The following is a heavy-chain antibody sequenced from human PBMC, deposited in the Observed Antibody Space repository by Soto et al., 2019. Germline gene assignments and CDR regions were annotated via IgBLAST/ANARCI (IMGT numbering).Heavy chain of an antibody. CDR3: ARSNWNFPFDF. Sequence: QVQLEESGPRLVKPSETLSLTYTVSGGSISSFYWNWIRQSPGKGLEWIGYIYYTGTTNYNPSLKSRVNMSLDTSKDQFSLNLTSVTAADTAVYYCARSNWNFPFDFWGQGALVTVSS. CDR2: IYYTGTT. V-gene: IGHV4-59*01. D-gene: IGHD1-7*01. J-gene: IGHJ4*02. CDR1: GGSISSFY.